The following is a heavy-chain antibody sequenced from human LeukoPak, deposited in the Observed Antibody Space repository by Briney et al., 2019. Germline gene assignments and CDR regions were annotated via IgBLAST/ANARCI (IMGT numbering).Heavy chain of an antibody. CDR1: RYTFSDYY. CDR2: ISSSGSTI. J-gene: IGHJ4*02. Sequence: GGSLRLSRAASRYTFSDYYMSWIRQAPGKGLEWVSYISSSGSTIYYADSVKGRFTISRDNAKNSLYLQMNSLRAEDTAVYYCARVNIGGVVWRSRQPYYFDYWGQGTLVTVSS. V-gene: IGHV3-11*01. CDR3: ARVNIGGVVWRSRQPYYFDY. D-gene: IGHD2-15*01.